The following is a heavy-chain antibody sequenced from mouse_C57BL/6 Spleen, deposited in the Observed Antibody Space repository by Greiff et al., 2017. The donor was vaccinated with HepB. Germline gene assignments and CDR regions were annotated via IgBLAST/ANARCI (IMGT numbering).Heavy chain of an antibody. Sequence: EVQLQQSGPGLVKPSQSLSLTCSVTGYSITSGYYWNWIRQFPGNNLEWMGYISYDGSNNYNPSLKNRISITRDTSKNQFFLKLNSVTTEDTATYYCARARPIPDYWGQGTTLTVSS. CDR1: GYSITSGYY. J-gene: IGHJ2*01. CDR3: ARARPIPDY. V-gene: IGHV3-6*01. CDR2: ISYDGSN.